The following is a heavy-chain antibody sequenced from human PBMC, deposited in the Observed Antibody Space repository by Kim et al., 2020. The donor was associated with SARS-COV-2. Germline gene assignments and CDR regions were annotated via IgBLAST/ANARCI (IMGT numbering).Heavy chain of an antibody. V-gene: IGHV3-53*01. CDR3: ARYCSSTSCYQAFDY. D-gene: IGHD2-2*01. J-gene: IGHJ4*02. Sequence: DAVKGRFTISRDNSKTTLYLQRNSLRAEDTAVYYCARYCSSTSCYQAFDYWGQGNLVTVSS.